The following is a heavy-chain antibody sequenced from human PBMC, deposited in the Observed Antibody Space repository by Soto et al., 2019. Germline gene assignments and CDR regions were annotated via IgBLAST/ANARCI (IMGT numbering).Heavy chain of an antibody. J-gene: IGHJ4*02. CDR3: AKEQFNWGRGRLFDY. CDR1: GFTFSSYA. Sequence: GESLKISCAASGFTFSSYAMSWVRQAPGKGLEWVSAISGSGGSTYYADSVKGRFTISRDNSKNTLYLQMNSLRAEDTAVYYCAKEQFNWGRGRLFDYWGQGTLVTVSS. V-gene: IGHV3-23*01. D-gene: IGHD7-27*01. CDR2: ISGSGGST.